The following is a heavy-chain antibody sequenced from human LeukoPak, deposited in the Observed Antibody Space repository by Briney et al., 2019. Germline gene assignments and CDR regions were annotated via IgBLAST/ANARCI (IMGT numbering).Heavy chain of an antibody. D-gene: IGHD4-17*01. CDR3: AKVRVVGDYNWFFDL. CDR2: IVGSGAST. CDR1: GFTFSSYA. Sequence: KPGGSLRLSCAASGFTFSSYAMSWVRQAPGKGLEWVSAIVGSGASTYYADSVKGRFTISRDSSKNTLHLQMNSLRAEDTAIYHCAKVRVVGDYNWFFDLWGRGTLVTVSS. J-gene: IGHJ2*01. V-gene: IGHV3-23*01.